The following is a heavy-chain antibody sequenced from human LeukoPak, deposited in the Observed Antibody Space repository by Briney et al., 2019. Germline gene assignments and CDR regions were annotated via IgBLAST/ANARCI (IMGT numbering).Heavy chain of an antibody. CDR3: ARGPIQGSSRYVDY. V-gene: IGHV1-8*01. CDR2: INPNSGNT. CDR1: GYTFTSYD. D-gene: IGHD6-13*01. J-gene: IGHJ4*02. Sequence: ASVKVSCKAGGYTFTSYDINGVGQATGRGGEWMGWINPNSGNTGYAPKFQGRVTMTSNTSISTAYMELSSLRSEDTAVYYCARGPIQGSSRYVDYWGQGTLVTVSS.